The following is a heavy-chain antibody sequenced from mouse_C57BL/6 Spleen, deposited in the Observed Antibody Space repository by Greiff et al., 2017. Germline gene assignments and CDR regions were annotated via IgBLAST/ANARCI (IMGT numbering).Heavy chain of an antibody. CDR2: INPNYGTT. D-gene: IGHD1-1*01. Sequence: VQLQQSGPELVKPGASVKISCKASGYSFTDYNLNWVKQSHGKSLEWIGVINPNYGTTSYNQKFKGKATLTVDQSSSTAYMQLNSLTSEDSAVYYCARYYGSSHWYFDVWGTGTTVTVSS. CDR1: GYSFTDYN. V-gene: IGHV1-39*01. J-gene: IGHJ1*03. CDR3: ARYYGSSHWYFDV.